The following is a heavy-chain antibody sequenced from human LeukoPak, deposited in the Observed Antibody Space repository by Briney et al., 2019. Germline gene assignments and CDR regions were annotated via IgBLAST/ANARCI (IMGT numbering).Heavy chain of an antibody. Sequence: GGSLRLSCAASRFIFSSYGMHWVRQAPGKGLEWVAVISYDGSNKYYADSVKGRFTISRDNSKNTLYLQMNSLRAEDTAVYYCAKEREAGSGNIAFDYWGQGTLVTVSS. J-gene: IGHJ4*02. CDR3: AKEREAGSGNIAFDY. V-gene: IGHV3-30*18. CDR1: RFIFSSYG. CDR2: ISYDGSNK. D-gene: IGHD3-10*01.